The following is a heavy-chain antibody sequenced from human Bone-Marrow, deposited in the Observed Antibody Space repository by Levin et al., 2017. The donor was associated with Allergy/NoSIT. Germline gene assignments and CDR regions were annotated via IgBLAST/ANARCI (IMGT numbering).Heavy chain of an antibody. Sequence: PSETLSLTCAVSGDSVSSSYWWSWVRQPPGKGLEWVGEVYHTGGTNYNTSLKSRVTISLDKPNNRFSLKMDSVTAADTAVYYCARTIRSWGQGTLVTVSS. V-gene: IGHV4-4*02. J-gene: IGHJ5*02. CDR3: ARTIRS. D-gene: IGHD5-24*01. CDR2: VYHTGGT. CDR1: GDSVSSSYW.